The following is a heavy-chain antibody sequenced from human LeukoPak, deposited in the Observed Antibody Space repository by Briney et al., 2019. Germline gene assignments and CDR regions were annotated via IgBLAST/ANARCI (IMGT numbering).Heavy chain of an antibody. V-gene: IGHV1-69*06. CDR2: IMPIFGTA. CDR3: ARDGKAPGDY. Sequence: SVKVSCKASGGTFSSYAISWVRQAPGQGREWMGGIMPIFGTANYAQKFQGRVTITADKSTSTAYMELSSLRSEDTAVYYCARDGKAPGDYWGQGTLVTVSS. CDR1: GGTFSSYA. J-gene: IGHJ4*02. D-gene: IGHD1-14*01.